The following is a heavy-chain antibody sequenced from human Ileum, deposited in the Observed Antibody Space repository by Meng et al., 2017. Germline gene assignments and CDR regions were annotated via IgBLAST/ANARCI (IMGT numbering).Heavy chain of an antibody. V-gene: IGHV4-61*01. D-gene: IGHD6-6*01. CDR1: GGSVSSGSYY. CDR3: ARSSTSPASYFFDY. J-gene: IGHJ4*02. CDR2: IYYSGST. Sequence: QGRRRESGPRLVRPSGTLSLACTVCGGSVSSGSYYWSWIRQPPGKGLEWIGHIYYSGSTNYNPSLKSRVTISVDMSKNQFSLKLNSVTAADTAIYFCARSSTSPASYFFDYWGQGTLVTVSS.